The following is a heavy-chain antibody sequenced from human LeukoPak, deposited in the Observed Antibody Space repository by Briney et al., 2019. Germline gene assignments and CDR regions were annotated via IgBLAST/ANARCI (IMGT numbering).Heavy chain of an antibody. CDR3: ARGYYDFWSGYYTYNWFDP. CDR1: GGSISSSSYY. CDR2: IYYSGST. V-gene: IGHV4-39*07. J-gene: IGHJ5*02. D-gene: IGHD3-3*01. Sequence: PSETLSLTCTVSGGSISSSSYYWGWIRQPPGKGLEWIGSIYYSGSTYYNPSLKSRVTISVDTSKNQFSLKLSSVTAADTAVYYCARGYYDFWSGYYTYNWFDPWGQGTLVTVSS.